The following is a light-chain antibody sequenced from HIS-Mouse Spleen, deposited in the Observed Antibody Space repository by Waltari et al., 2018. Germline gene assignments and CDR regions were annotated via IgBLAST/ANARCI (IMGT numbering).Light chain of an antibody. J-gene: IGLJ2*01. Sequence: QSALTQPPSASGSPGQSVTISCPGTRSDGGGYNYVSWYQQHPGKAPKLMIYEVSKRPSGVPDRFSGSKSGNTASLTVSGLQAEDEADYYCSSYAGSNNLVFGGGTKLTVL. V-gene: IGLV2-8*01. CDR1: RSDGGGYNY. CDR3: SSYAGSNNLV. CDR2: EVS.